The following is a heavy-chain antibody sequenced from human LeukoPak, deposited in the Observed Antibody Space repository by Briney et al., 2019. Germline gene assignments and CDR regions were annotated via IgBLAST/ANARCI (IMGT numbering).Heavy chain of an antibody. D-gene: IGHD3-16*01. J-gene: IGHJ4*02. CDR2: ISSSSIYI. CDR1: GFTLSSYS. V-gene: IGHV3-21*01. CDR3: ARGPVWGSYLRGFDY. Sequence: PGGSLRLSCAASGFTLSSYSMKWVRQAPGKGLEWVSSISSSSIYIYYADSVKGRFTISRDNAKNSLYLQMNSLRAEDTAVYYCARGPVWGSYLRGFDYWGQGTLVTVSS.